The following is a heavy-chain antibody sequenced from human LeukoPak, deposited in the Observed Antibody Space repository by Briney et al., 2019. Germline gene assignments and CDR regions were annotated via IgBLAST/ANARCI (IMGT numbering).Heavy chain of an antibody. CDR2: ISGGGGTT. D-gene: IGHD1-26*01. V-gene: IGHV3-23*01. Sequence: GGSLRLSCAASGFTFSSCAMTWVRQAPGKGLEWVSVISGGGGTTYYADSVKGRFTISRDNSENTLYLQMYSLRAEDTAVYYCAKGYSGSYLDYWGQGTLVTVSS. CDR3: AKGYSGSYLDY. CDR1: GFTFSSCA. J-gene: IGHJ4*02.